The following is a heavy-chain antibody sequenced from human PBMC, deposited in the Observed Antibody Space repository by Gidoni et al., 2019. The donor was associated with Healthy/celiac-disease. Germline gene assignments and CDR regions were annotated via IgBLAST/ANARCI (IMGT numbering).Heavy chain of an antibody. D-gene: IGHD6-19*01. Sequence: VQLVESGGGVVQPGRSLRSHWTDSGVTFRCYGMHWVLPAPGKGLERVAVRWYDGSNKSYADSLKGRFTIARDNSKNTLYLQMTSLRAEDTAVYYCARDRVAVAGGPFDYWGQGTLVTVSS. V-gene: IGHV3-33*08. J-gene: IGHJ4*02. CDR1: GVTFRCYG. CDR2: RWYDGSNK. CDR3: ARDRVAVAGGPFDY.